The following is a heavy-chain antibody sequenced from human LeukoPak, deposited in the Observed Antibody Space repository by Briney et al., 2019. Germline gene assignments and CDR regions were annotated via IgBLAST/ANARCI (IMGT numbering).Heavy chain of an antibody. CDR2: IIPIFGTA. V-gene: IGHV1-69*13. CDR1: GGTFSSYA. D-gene: IGHD5-12*01. Sequence: SVKVSCTASGGTFSSYAISWVRQAPGQGLEWVGGIIPIFGTANYAQKFQGRVTITADESTSTAYMELSSLRSEDTAVYYCARAWLNYGMDVWGKGTTVTVSS. J-gene: IGHJ6*04. CDR3: ARAWLNYGMDV.